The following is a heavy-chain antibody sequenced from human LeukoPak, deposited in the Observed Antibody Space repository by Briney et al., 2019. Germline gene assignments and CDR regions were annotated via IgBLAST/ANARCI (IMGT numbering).Heavy chain of an antibody. Sequence: SETLSLTCGVYGGSFSGYYWSWIRQPPGKGLEWIGEIHPSGSPSYNPSLESRVTISVDTSKNQFSLKLSSVTAADTAVYYCARGGELWLYYFDYWGQGTLVTVSS. CDR2: IHPSGSP. V-gene: IGHV4-34*01. CDR3: ARGGELWLYYFDY. D-gene: IGHD5-18*01. J-gene: IGHJ4*02. CDR1: GGSFSGYY.